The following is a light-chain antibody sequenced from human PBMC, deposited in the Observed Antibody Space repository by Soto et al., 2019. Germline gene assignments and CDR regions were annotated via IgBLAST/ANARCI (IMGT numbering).Light chain of an antibody. V-gene: IGLV2-14*01. Sequence: QSALTQPASVSGSPGQSITISCTGTSSDVGGYNFVSWYQQHPGNAPKLMIYEVSNRPSGVSDRFSGSKSGNAASLTISGLQAEDEADYYCSSYTSSNTLVFGTGTKLTVL. CDR2: EVS. CDR1: SSDVGGYNF. CDR3: SSYTSSNTLV. J-gene: IGLJ1*01.